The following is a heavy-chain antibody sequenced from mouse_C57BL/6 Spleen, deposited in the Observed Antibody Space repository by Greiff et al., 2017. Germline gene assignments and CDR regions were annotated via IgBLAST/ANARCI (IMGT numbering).Heavy chain of an antibody. D-gene: IGHD2-2*01. J-gene: IGHJ4*01. Sequence: EVHLVESGGGLVKPGGSLKLSCAASGFTFSDYGMHWVRQAPEKGLEWVAYISSGSSTIYYADTVKGRFTISRDNAKNTLFLQMTSLRSEDTAMYYCAVSTMVTTRRTYYAMDYWGQGTSVTVSS. CDR1: GFTFSDYG. CDR3: AVSTMVTTRRTYYAMDY. CDR2: ISSGSSTI. V-gene: IGHV5-17*01.